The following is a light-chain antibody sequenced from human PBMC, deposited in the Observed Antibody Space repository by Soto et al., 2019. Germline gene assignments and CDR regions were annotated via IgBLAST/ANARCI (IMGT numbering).Light chain of an antibody. CDR3: QSYDSSLSGWV. V-gene: IGLV1-40*01. CDR2: GNS. Sequence: QPVLTQPPSVSGAPGQRVTISCTGSSSKIGAGYDVHWYQQLPGTAPKLLIYGNSNRPSGVPDRFSGSKTGTSAYLAITGLQAEDEAEYYCQSYDSSLSGWVFGGGTKLTVL. J-gene: IGLJ3*02. CDR1: SSKIGAGYD.